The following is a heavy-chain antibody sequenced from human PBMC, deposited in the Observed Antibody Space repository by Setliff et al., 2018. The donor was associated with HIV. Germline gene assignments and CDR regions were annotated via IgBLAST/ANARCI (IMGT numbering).Heavy chain of an antibody. CDR2: INHRGST. CDR1: GGSFSGYY. CDR3: ATLKMATIYRDFDS. Sequence: PSETLSLTCAVYGGSFSGYYWSWIRQPPGKGLEWIGEINHRGSTNCNPSLKSRVSISVDTSKNQFSLKLSSVTAADTAVYYCATLKMATIYRDFDSWGQGLLVTVSS. J-gene: IGHJ4*02. V-gene: IGHV4-34*01. D-gene: IGHD5-12*01.